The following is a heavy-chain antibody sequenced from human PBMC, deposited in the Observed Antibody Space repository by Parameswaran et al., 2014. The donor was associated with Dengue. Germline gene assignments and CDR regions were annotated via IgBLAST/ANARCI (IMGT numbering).Heavy chain of an antibody. V-gene: IGHV3-11*06. CDR3: ARDLITGGHYYMDV. CDR2: ISSSSSYT. D-gene: IGHD7-27*01. Sequence: RWIRQPPGKGLEWVSYISSSSSYTNYADSVKGRFTISRDNAKNSLYLQMNSLRAEDTAVYYCARDLITGGHYYMDVWGKGTTVTVSS. J-gene: IGHJ6*03.